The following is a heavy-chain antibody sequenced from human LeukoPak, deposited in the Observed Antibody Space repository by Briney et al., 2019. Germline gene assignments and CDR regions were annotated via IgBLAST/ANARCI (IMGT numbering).Heavy chain of an antibody. Sequence: PSQTLSLTCTVSGGSITSGDYLWNWIRQPPGKGLEWIGYIHYNGNTYYNPSLKSRVTVSVDTSKNQFSLNLNSVTAADTAVYYCARDLVFHDYSNHETYYYYMDVWGKGTTVTVSS. CDR2: IHYNGNT. J-gene: IGHJ6*03. V-gene: IGHV4-30-4*01. CDR1: GGSITSGDYL. D-gene: IGHD4-11*01. CDR3: ARDLVFHDYSNHETYYYYMDV.